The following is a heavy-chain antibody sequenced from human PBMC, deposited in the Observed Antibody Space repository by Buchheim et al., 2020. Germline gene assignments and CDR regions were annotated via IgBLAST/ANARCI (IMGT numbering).Heavy chain of an antibody. V-gene: IGHV3-11*01. CDR1: GFTFSDYY. CDR2: ISSSGSTI. CDR3: ARDRRSNSGSQPRRGEPETTLDY. D-gene: IGHD1-26*01. J-gene: IGHJ4*02. Sequence: QVQLVESGGGLVKPGGSLRLSCAASGFTFSDYYMSWIRQAPGKGLEWVSYISSSGSTIYYADSVKGRFTISRDNAKNSLCLQMNSLRAEDTAVYYCARDRRSNSGSQPRRGEPETTLDYWGQGTL.